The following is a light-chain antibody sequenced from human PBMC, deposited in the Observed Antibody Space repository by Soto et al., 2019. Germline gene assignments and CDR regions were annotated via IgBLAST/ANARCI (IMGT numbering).Light chain of an antibody. V-gene: IGKV1-5*01. CDR2: HAS. Sequence: DIHMTQSPSSLSASVGYRFTITCRASQDISNYLNWYQQKPGKAPKLLIYHASSLESGVPSRFRGSGSGTEFTLTISSLQPDDFETYYCQQYNSYPWTFGQGTKVDIK. CDR3: QQYNSYPWT. J-gene: IGKJ1*01. CDR1: QDISNY.